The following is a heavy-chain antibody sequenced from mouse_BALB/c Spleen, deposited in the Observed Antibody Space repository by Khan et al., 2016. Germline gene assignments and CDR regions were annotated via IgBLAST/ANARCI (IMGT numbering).Heavy chain of an antibody. CDR3: ARAVQRPDCFDY. CDR1: GFSFTGYY. J-gene: IGHJ2*01. CDR2: INPNNGGT. Sequence: EVQLQESGPDLVKPGASVKISCKASGFSFTGYYMHWVKQSHGKNLEWIGRINPNNGGTSYNQKFRGKAILTVDKSSSTAYMELRSLTSEDSAVFYCARAVQRPDCFDYWGQGTTLTVSS. V-gene: IGHV1-26*01.